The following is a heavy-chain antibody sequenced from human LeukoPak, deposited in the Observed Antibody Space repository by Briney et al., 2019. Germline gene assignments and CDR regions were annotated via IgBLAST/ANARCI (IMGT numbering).Heavy chain of an antibody. J-gene: IGHJ4*02. CDR2: IYYSGST. CDR1: GGSVSSGSYY. CDR3: AGGPSDDY. V-gene: IGHV4-61*01. Sequence: SETLSLTCTVSGGSVSSGSYYWSWNRQPPGKGLEWIGYIYYSGSTNYNPSLKSRVTISVDTSKNQFSLKLSSVTAADTAVYYCAGGPSDDYWGQGTLVTVSS. D-gene: IGHD3-16*01.